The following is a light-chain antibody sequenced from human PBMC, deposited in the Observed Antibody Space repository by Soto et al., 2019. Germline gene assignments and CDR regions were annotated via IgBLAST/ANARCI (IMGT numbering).Light chain of an antibody. Sequence: QPVLTQPPSVSGAPGQRVTISCTGSSSNIGAGYDVHWYRQLPGTAPKLLISGNSNRPSGVPDRFSGSKSGTSASLAITGLQADDEADYYCQSFDSSLSVVFGGGTKLTVL. J-gene: IGLJ2*01. CDR3: QSFDSSLSVV. V-gene: IGLV1-40*01. CDR1: SSNIGAGYD. CDR2: GNS.